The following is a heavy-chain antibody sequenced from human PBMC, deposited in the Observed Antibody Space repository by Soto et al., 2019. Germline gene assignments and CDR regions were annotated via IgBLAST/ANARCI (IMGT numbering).Heavy chain of an antibody. D-gene: IGHD3-9*01. Sequence: GASVKVSCKASGYTFTSYDINWVRQATGQGLEWMGWMNPDSGNTGYAQKFQGRVTMTRNTSISTAYMELSSLRSEDTAVYYCARASVNYDILTGYYRFDYWGQGTLVTVSS. CDR1: GYTFTSYD. CDR3: ARASVNYDILTGYYRFDY. CDR2: MNPDSGNT. V-gene: IGHV1-8*01. J-gene: IGHJ4*02.